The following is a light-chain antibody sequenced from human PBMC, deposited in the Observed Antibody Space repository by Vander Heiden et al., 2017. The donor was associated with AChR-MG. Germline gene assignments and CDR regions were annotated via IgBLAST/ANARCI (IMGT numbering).Light chain of an antibody. CDR2: DAS. J-gene: IGKJ4*01. CDR1: QDISSA. CDR3: QQSSSYPLT. Sequence: AIQMTQSPSSLSASVGDRVTITCRESQDISSALIWYQQKPGKVPKVLIYDASSLVSGVPSRFSGSGSGTEFTLTISSLQPEDFATYHCQQSSSYPLTFGGGTKVEIK. V-gene: IGKV1-13*02.